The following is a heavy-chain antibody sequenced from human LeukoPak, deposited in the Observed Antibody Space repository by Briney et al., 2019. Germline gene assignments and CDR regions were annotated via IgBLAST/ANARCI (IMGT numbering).Heavy chain of an antibody. CDR3: ATEGPYYYDSSGYPNWFDP. Sequence: ASVTVSCTASGYTFTSYDINWVRQATGQGLEWMGWMNPNSGNTGYAQKFQGRVTMTEDTSTDTAYMELSSLRSEDTAVYYCATEGPYYYDSSGYPNWFDPWGQGTLVTVSS. D-gene: IGHD3-22*01. CDR2: MNPNSGNT. V-gene: IGHV1-8*01. CDR1: GYTFTSYD. J-gene: IGHJ5*02.